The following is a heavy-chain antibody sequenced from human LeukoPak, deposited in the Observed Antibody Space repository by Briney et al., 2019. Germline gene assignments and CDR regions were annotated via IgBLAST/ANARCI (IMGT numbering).Heavy chain of an antibody. CDR3: ARDVPYCGGDCHDAIDI. CDR1: GYTFTSYY. Sequence: ASVTVSFKASGYTFTSYYMRWVRQAPGLGLEWVGIISTIGGSTTYAQKFQGRVTMTRDMSTSTVYMELSSLRSEDTAVYYCARDVPYCGGDCHDAIDIWGQGTMVTVSS. D-gene: IGHD2-21*02. V-gene: IGHV1-46*01. J-gene: IGHJ3*02. CDR2: ISTIGGST.